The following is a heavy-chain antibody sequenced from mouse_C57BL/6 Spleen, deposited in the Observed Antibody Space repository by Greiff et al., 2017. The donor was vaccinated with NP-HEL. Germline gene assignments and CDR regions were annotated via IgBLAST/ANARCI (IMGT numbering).Heavy chain of an antibody. V-gene: IGHV1-47*01. J-gene: IGHJ1*03. CDR1: GYTFTTYP. CDR2: FHPYNDDT. Sequence: QVQLQQSGAELVKPGASVKMSCKASGYTFTTYPIEWMKQNHGKSLEWIGNFHPYNDDTKYNEKFKGKATLTVAKSSSTVYLELSRLTSDDSAVYYCARGSDYYGSSWYFDVWGTGTTVTVSS. CDR3: ARGSDYYGSSWYFDV. D-gene: IGHD1-1*01.